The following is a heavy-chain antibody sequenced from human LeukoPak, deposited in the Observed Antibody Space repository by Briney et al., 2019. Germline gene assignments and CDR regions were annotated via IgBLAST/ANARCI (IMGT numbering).Heavy chain of an antibody. D-gene: IGHD2-8*01. CDR1: GYSFTNHW. J-gene: IGHJ4*02. CDR3: ARSQSGYCSNGVCYSDY. Sequence: GESLKISCKGSGYSFTNHWIGWVRQMPGKGLEWMVIIYPGDSDTRYSPSFQGQVTISADKSIRTAYLQWSSLKATDTAMYYCARSQSGYCSNGVCYSDYWGQGTLVTVSS. V-gene: IGHV5-51*01. CDR2: IYPGDSDT.